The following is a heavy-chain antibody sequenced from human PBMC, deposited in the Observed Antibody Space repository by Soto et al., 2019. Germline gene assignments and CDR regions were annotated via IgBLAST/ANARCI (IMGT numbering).Heavy chain of an antibody. CDR2: IYYSGST. J-gene: IGHJ3*02. D-gene: IGHD2-15*01. V-gene: IGHV4-59*01. CDR3: ARVPAPLYCSGGGCSLGRYAFDI. Sequence: SETLSLTCTVSGGSISSYYWSWIRQPPGKGLEWIGYIYYSGSTNYNPSLKSRVTISVDTSKNQFSLKLSSVTAADTAVYYCARVPAPLYCSGGGCSLGRYAFDICGQGTMVTVSS. CDR1: GGSISSYY.